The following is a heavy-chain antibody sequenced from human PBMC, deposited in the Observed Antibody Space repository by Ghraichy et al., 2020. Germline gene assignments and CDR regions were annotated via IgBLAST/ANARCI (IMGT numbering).Heavy chain of an antibody. Sequence: ASVKVSCKASGYTFTGYYMHWVRQAPGQGLEWMGWINPNSGGTNYAQKFQGWVTMTRDTSISTAYMELSRLRSDDTAVYYCARGDFWSGYLGWFDPWGQGTLVTVSS. D-gene: IGHD3-3*01. CDR1: GYTFTGYY. CDR3: ARGDFWSGYLGWFDP. CDR2: INPNSGGT. J-gene: IGHJ5*02. V-gene: IGHV1-2*04.